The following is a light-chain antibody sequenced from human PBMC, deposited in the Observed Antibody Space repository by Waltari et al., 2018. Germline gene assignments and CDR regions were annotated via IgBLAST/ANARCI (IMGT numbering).Light chain of an antibody. CDR3: QEYYGTPPDT. CDR1: QSFLSSSNNKNY. CDR2: WAS. Sequence: DILMTQPPDSLAVSLGARATTNCRSSQSFLSSSNNKNYLAWYQQKPGQPPKLLIYWASTRESGVPDRFSGSGSGTDFTLTISSLQAEDVAVYYCQEYYGTPPDTFGQGTKLEIK. J-gene: IGKJ2*01. V-gene: IGKV4-1*01.